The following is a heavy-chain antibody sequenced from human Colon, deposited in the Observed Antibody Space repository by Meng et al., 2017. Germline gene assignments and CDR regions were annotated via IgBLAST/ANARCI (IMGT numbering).Heavy chain of an antibody. Sequence: QVQWVRTGAGVRRPGSSVKLSCKASGVTFNNCAFNWVRQAPGQGLEWMGEIIPIFGKTNYAQKFQGRVTITADGSTNTSFMELSSLISEDSAVYYCARERVATTAVDFWGLGTLVTVSS. J-gene: IGHJ4*02. CDR1: GVTFNNCA. CDR2: IIPIFGKT. CDR3: ARERVATTAVDF. V-gene: IGHV1-69*01. D-gene: IGHD1-1*01.